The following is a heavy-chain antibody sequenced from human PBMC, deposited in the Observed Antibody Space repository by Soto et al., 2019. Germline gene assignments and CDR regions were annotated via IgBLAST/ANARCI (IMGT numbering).Heavy chain of an antibody. J-gene: IGHJ4*02. D-gene: IGHD2-21*02. CDR1: GFTFSSYA. Sequence: GGSLRLSCAASGFTFSSYAMSWVRQAPGKGLEWVSAISGSGGSTYYADSVKGRFTISRDNSKNTLYLQMSSLRAEDTAVYYCAKGPTYCGGDCYSDYWGQGTLVTVSS. V-gene: IGHV3-23*01. CDR2: ISGSGGST. CDR3: AKGPTYCGGDCYSDY.